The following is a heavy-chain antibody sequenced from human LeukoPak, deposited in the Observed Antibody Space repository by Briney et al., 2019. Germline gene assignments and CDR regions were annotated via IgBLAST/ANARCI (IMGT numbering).Heavy chain of an antibody. V-gene: IGHV4-34*01. CDR3: ARRSSRPVVAATGALGGWFDP. J-gene: IGHJ5*02. D-gene: IGHD2-15*01. CDR2: INHSGST. Sequence: PSETLSLTCAVYGGSFSGYYWSWIRQPPGKGLEWIGEINHSGSTNYNPSLKSRVTISVDTSKNQFPLKLSSVTAADTAVYYCARRSSRPVVAATGALGGWFDPWGQGTLVTVSS. CDR1: GGSFSGYY.